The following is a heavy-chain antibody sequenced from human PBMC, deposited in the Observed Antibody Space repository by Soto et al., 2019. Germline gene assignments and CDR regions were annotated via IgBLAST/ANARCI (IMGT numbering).Heavy chain of an antibody. CDR1: GFTFSSYE. CDR3: ARDQGFGSGSYYPLYYYYGMDV. CDR2: ISSSGSTI. Sequence: GGSLRLSCAASGFTFSSYEMNWVRQAPGKGPEWVSYISSSGSTIYYADSVKGRFTISRDNAKNSLYLQMNSLRAEDTAVYYCARDQGFGSGSYYPLYYYYGMDVWGQGTTVTVSS. V-gene: IGHV3-48*03. D-gene: IGHD3-10*01. J-gene: IGHJ6*02.